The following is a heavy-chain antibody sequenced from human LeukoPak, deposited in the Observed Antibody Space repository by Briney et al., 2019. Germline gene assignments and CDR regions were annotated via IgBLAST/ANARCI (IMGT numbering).Heavy chain of an antibody. V-gene: IGHV3-30*18. CDR1: GFTFSSYG. J-gene: IGHJ4*02. CDR3: AKDLASYSSSWDNY. Sequence: PGRSLRLSCAASGFTFSSYGMHWVRQAPGKGLEWVAVISYDGSNKYYADSVKGRFTISRDNSKNTLYLQMNSLRAEDTAVYYCAKDLASYSSSWDNYWGQGTLVTVSS. D-gene: IGHD6-13*01. CDR2: ISYDGSNK.